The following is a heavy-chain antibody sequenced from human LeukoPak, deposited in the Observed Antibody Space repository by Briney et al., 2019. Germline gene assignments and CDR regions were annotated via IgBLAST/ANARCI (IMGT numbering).Heavy chain of an antibody. CDR2: ISSNGGST. J-gene: IGHJ4*02. D-gene: IGHD3-22*01. CDR1: GFTFSSYG. V-gene: IGHV3-64D*06. CDR3: VGHYYDSSGYFDY. Sequence: PGRSLRLSCAASGFTFSSYGMHWVRQAPGKGLEYVSAISSNGGSTYYADSVKGRFTISRDNSKNTLYLQMSSLRAEDTAVYYCVGHYYDSSGYFDYWGQGTLVTVSS.